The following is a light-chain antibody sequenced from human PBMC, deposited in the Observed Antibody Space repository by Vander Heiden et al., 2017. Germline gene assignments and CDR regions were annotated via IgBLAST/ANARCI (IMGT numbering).Light chain of an antibody. J-gene: IGKJ2*01. V-gene: IGKV3-20*01. CDR2: GTS. CDR3: QQYDSPPRT. Sequence: EIVLKQSPGTLSLSPGERATLSCRASQSVRSSHLAWYQQKPGQAPRLLIYGTSSRATGIPDSFSGSGSGTDFTLTISRLEPEDFAVYYCQQYDSPPRTFGQGTKLENK. CDR1: QSVRSSH.